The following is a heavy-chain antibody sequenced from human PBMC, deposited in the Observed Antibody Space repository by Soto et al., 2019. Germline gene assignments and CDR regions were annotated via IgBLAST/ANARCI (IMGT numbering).Heavy chain of an antibody. V-gene: IGHV3-49*03. CDR2: IRSKAYGGTT. CDR1: GFTFGDYA. Sequence: GGSLRLSCTASGFTFGDYAMSWFRQAPGKGLEWVGFIRSKAYGGTTEYAASVKGRFTISRDDSKSIAYLQMNSLKTEDTAVYYCTRDGPPPDPLYSSGWGDNWFDPWGQGTLVTVSS. D-gene: IGHD6-19*01. CDR3: TRDGPPPDPLYSSGWGDNWFDP. J-gene: IGHJ5*02.